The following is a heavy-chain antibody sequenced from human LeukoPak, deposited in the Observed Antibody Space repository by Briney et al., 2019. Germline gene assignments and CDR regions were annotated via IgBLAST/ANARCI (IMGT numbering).Heavy chain of an antibody. V-gene: IGHV3-48*04. CDR3: ARLRGYSYGYGDY. CDR1: GFTFSSYS. J-gene: IGHJ4*02. CDR2: ISSSGNTI. Sequence: PGGSLRLSCAASGFTFSSYSTNWVRQAPGKGLEWVSYISSSGNTIDYADSVKGRFTISRDNAKNSLYLQMVSLRAEDTAVYYCARLRGYSYGYGDYWGQGTLVTVSS. D-gene: IGHD5-18*01.